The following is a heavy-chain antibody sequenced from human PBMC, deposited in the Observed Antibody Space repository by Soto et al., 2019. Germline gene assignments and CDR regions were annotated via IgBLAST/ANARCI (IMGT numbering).Heavy chain of an antibody. J-gene: IGHJ6*02. Sequence: SETLSLTCTVSGGSISSGDYYWSWIRQPPGKGLELIGYIYYSGSTYYNPSLKSRVTISVDTSKNQFSLKLSSVTAADTAVYYCARAIPDIVLVPAAPYYYGMDVWGQGTTVTVSS. CDR2: IYYSGST. CDR1: GGSISSGDYY. CDR3: ARAIPDIVLVPAAPYYYGMDV. D-gene: IGHD2-2*01. V-gene: IGHV4-30-4*01.